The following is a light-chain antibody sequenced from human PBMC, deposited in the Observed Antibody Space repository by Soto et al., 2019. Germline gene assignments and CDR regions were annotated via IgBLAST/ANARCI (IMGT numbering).Light chain of an antibody. V-gene: IGKV1-5*01. J-gene: IGKJ1*01. CDR2: DAS. Sequence: DIQMTQSPSTLSAYVGDRVTFTCRASQSISTWLAWYQQKPGKAPKLLIYDASSLQSDVPSRFSGSGSGTEFTLTISALQTDDFASYYGQQYMNYATFGQGTKVEIK. CDR1: QSISTW. CDR3: QQYMNYAT.